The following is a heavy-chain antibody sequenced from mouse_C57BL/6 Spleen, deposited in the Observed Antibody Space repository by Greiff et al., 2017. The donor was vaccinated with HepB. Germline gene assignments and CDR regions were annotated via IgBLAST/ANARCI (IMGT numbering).Heavy chain of an antibody. D-gene: IGHD3-1*01. CDR1: GFTFSSYG. V-gene: IGHV5-6*01. Sequence: EVQVVESGGDLVKPGGSLKLSCAASGFTFSSYGMSWVRQTPDKRLEWVATISSGGSYTYYPDSVKGRFTISRDNAKNTLYLQMSSLKSEDTAMYYCARHREGDEAWFAYWGQGTLVTVSA. CDR3: ARHREGDEAWFAY. CDR2: ISSGGSYT. J-gene: IGHJ3*01.